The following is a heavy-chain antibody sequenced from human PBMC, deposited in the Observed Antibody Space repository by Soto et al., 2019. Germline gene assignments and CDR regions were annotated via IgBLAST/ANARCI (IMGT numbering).Heavy chain of an antibody. Sequence: QAQLQQSGPGLVKPSQTLSLTCAISGDSVSSSSAAWNWIRQSPWRGLEWLGRTYYRSKWHNDYAPFLHSRITVNADTSKNHFTLQLNSVTPDDTAVYFCVKQTSTSLHYFGLDVWGRGATVTVSS. CDR1: GDSVSSSSAA. V-gene: IGHV6-1*01. J-gene: IGHJ6*02. D-gene: IGHD2-2*01. CDR2: TYYRSKWHN. CDR3: VKQTSTSLHYFGLDV.